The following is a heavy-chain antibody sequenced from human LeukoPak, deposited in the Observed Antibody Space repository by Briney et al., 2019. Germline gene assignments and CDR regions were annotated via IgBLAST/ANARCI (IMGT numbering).Heavy chain of an antibody. V-gene: IGHV1-2*02. CDR1: GYTFTDYY. CDR3: TRERAGTLFFLL. J-gene: IGHJ4*02. D-gene: IGHD6-19*01. Sequence: GASVKVSCKASGYTFTDYYIHWVRQAPGQGLEWMGWINPNGGGTNYAQKFQGRVTMTRDTSISTAYMELSRLRSDDTAVYYCTRERAGTLFFLLRGQGTLVT. CDR2: INPNGGGT.